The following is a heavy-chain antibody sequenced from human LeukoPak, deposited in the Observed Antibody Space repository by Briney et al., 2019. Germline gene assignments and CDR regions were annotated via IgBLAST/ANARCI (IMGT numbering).Heavy chain of an antibody. CDR2: IIPILGIA. D-gene: IGHD6-19*01. J-gene: IGHJ4*02. CDR1: GGTFSSYA. V-gene: IGHV1-69*04. Sequence: SVKVSCKASGGTFSSYAISWVRQAPGQGLEWMGRIIPILGIANYAQKFQGRVTITADKSTSTAYMELSSLRSEDTAVYYCARDPVAGFLGGLDYWGQGTLVTVSS. CDR3: ARDPVAGFLGGLDY.